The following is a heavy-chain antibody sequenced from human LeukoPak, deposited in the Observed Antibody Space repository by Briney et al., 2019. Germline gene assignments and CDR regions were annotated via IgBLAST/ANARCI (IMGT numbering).Heavy chain of an antibody. J-gene: IGHJ4*02. CDR3: ARAVAAGRRFDY. CDR2: INPSGGST. V-gene: IGHV1-46*01. CDR1: GYTFTSNY. D-gene: IGHD6-13*01. Sequence: RVSVKVSCKASGYTFTSNYIHWVRQAPGQGLEWMGTINPSGGSTTFAQKFQGRVTMTRDTSTSTLYMELSSLESDDTAVYFCARAVAAGRRFDYWGQGTLAIVSS.